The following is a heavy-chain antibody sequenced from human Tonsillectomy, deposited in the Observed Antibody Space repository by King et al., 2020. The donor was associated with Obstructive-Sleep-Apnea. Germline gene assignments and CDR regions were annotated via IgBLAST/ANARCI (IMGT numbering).Heavy chain of an antibody. D-gene: IGHD3-9*01. CDR2: MFTSGST. V-gene: IGHV4-4*07. Sequence: QLQESGPGLVKPSETLSLTCTVSGGSISSYSWAWIRQPAGEGLEWIGRMFTSGSTNCNPSLKSRVTMSVDTSKNQFSLKLSSVTAADTAVYYCAGDVPYDGLVPCYYYGMDVWGRGTTVTVSS. CDR3: AGDVPYDGLVPCYYYGMDV. J-gene: IGHJ6*02. CDR1: GGSISSYS.